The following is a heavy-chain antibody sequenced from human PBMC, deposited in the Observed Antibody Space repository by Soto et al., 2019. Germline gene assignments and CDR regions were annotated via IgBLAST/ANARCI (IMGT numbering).Heavy chain of an antibody. CDR3: AILLRSTYGMDV. V-gene: IGHV4-4*02. J-gene: IGHJ6*02. D-gene: IGHD3-3*01. Sequence: QVQLQEWGPGLVKPSGTLSLTCAVSGDSISSSNWWTWVRQPPGKGLEWIGEIYHDGSANYNPSLKSRVTISVDKSKNQFSLKVTSVTAADTAVYYCAILLRSTYGMDVWGQGTTVTVSS. CDR1: GDSISSSNW. CDR2: IYHDGSA.